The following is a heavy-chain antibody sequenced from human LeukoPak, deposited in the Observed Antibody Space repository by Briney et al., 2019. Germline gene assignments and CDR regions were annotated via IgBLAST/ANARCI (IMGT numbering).Heavy chain of an antibody. CDR1: GFTFSRHG. CDR2: IWYDGSNK. J-gene: IGHJ4*02. CDR3: ARDIVSYYIDY. D-gene: IGHD2-2*02. V-gene: IGHV3-33*01. Sequence: LTGGSLRLSCAASGFTFSRHGMHWVRQAPGKGLGWVAVIWYDGSNKYYADAVKGRFTISRDNSKNMLYLQMNSLRAEDTAVYYCARDIVSYYIDYWGQGTLVTVSS.